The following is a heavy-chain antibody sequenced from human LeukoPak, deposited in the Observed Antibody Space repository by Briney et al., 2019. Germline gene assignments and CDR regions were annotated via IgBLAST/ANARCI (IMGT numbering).Heavy chain of an antibody. D-gene: IGHD3-10*01. CDR1: GGSISSSGYY. CDR2: IYYSGST. CDR3: ASSRSRYYYGSGRPTFDY. Sequence: SETLSLTCTVSGGSISSSGYYWGWIRQPPGKGLEWIGSIYYSGSTYYNPSLKSRVTISVDTSKNQFSPKLSSVTAADTAVYYCASSRSRYYYGSGRPTFDYWGQGTLVTVSS. J-gene: IGHJ4*02. V-gene: IGHV4-39*07.